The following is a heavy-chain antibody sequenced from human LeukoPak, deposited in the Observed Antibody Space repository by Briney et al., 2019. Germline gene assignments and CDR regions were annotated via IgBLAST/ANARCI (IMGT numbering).Heavy chain of an antibody. D-gene: IGHD2-2*01. CDR2: ISGSGGSP. V-gene: IGHV3-23*01. CDR1: GITFSSYA. CDR3: AKGGYCSSTSCYFGPNYGMDV. J-gene: IGHJ6*04. Sequence: PGGSLRLSCAASGITFSSYAMSWVRQAPGKGLERVSAISGSGGSPYYADSVKGRFTISRDNSKNTLYLQMNSLRAEDTAVYYCAKGGYCSSTSCYFGPNYGMDVWGKGTTVTVSS.